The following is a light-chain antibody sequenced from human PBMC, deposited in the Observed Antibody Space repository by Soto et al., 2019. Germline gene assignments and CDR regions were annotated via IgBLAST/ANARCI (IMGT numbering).Light chain of an antibody. V-gene: IGKV3-15*01. CDR2: GTS. Sequence: ELVMTQSPATLSVSPGERATLSCRASQSFSSNVAWYQQKPGQAPRLLIYGTSTRVTGIPARFSGSGSGTEFTLTISSLQSEDFATYYCQQTYKNPQTFGQGTRVEIK. J-gene: IGKJ1*01. CDR3: QQTYKNPQT. CDR1: QSFSSN.